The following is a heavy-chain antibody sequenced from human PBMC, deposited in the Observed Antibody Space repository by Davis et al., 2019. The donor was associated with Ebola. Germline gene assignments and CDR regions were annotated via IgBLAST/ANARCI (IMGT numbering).Heavy chain of an antibody. CDR3: AKPLWQVATFAEYFQH. Sequence: GGSLRLSCAGSGFTFNFYVMSWVRQAPGKGLEWVSAIDGGDGSTYYADSVKGRFTISRDNSKNTLYLQMNSLRAEDTAVYYCAKPLWQVATFAEYFQHWGQGTLVTVSS. D-gene: IGHD5-12*01. CDR2: IDGGDGST. J-gene: IGHJ1*01. CDR1: GFTFNFYV. V-gene: IGHV3-23*01.